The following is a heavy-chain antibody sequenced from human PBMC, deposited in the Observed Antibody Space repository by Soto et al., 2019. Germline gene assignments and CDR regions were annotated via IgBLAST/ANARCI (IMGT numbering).Heavy chain of an antibody. J-gene: IGHJ5*02. V-gene: IGHV4-59*08. CDR2: IYYSGST. CDR3: ARTYDFWSGHQNWFDP. D-gene: IGHD3-3*01. Sequence: SETLSLTCTVSGGSISSYYWSWIRQPPRKGLEWIGYIYYSGSTNYNPSLKSRVTISVDTSKNQFSLKLSSVTAADTAGYYCARTYDFWSGHQNWFDPWGQGTLVTVSS. CDR1: GGSISSYY.